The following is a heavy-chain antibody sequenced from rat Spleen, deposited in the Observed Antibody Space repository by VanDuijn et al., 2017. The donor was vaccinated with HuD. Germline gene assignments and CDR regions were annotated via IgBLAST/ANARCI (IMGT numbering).Heavy chain of an antibody. D-gene: IGHD1-11*01. CDR2: INYDGSST. V-gene: IGHV5-17*01. Sequence: EVQLVESGGGLVQPGRSLKLSCAASGFTFSDYTMAWVRQAPKKGLEWVAAINYDGSSTFYRDSVKGRFTISRDNAKSTLYLQMDSLRSEDTATYYCARHRNYGGIPFDFWGQGVMVTVSS. CDR1: GFTFSDYT. J-gene: IGHJ2*01. CDR3: ARHRNYGGIPFDF.